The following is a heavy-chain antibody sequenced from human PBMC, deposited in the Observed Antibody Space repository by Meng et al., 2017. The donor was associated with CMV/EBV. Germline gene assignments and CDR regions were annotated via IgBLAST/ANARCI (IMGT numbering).Heavy chain of an antibody. CDR1: GGSFSGYY. D-gene: IGHD2-15*01. CDR2: INHSGST. Sequence: SETLSLTCAVYGGSFSGYYWSWIRQPPGKGLEWIGEINHSGSTNYNPSLKSRVTISVDTSKNQFSLKLSSVTAADTAVYYCARGEDIAGFDPWGQGTLITVSS. CDR3: ARGEDIAGFDP. V-gene: IGHV4-34*01. J-gene: IGHJ5*02.